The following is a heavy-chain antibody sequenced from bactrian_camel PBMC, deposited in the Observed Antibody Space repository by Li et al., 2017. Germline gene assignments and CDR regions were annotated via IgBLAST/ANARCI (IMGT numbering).Heavy chain of an antibody. CDR2: IDNDGSV. CDR3: AYFRRAISGCTHDLRYLGNY. D-gene: IGHD1*01. V-gene: IGHV3S55*01. J-gene: IGHJ4*01. Sequence: HVQLVESGGGSVQAGGSLRLSCAISGRSNENYFLAWFRQPPGKEREGVAGIDNDGSVTYADSVKDRFTISLDNDKNILSLQMDGLKPEDTAMYYCAYFRRAISGCTHDLRYLGNYRGQGTQVTVS. CDR1: GRSNENYF.